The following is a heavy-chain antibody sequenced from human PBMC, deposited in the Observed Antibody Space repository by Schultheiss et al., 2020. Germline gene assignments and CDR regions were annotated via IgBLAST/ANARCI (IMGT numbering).Heavy chain of an antibody. CDR1: GYTFTSHY. D-gene: IGHD6-13*01. Sequence: SVKVSCKASGYTFTSHYIHWVRQAPGQGLEWMGRIIPIFGTANYAQKFQGRVTITADESTSTAYMELSSLRSEDTAVYYCARGAADHYGMDVWGQGTTVNGYS. J-gene: IGHJ6*02. V-gene: IGHV1-69*13. CDR3: ARGAADHYGMDV. CDR2: IIPIFGTA.